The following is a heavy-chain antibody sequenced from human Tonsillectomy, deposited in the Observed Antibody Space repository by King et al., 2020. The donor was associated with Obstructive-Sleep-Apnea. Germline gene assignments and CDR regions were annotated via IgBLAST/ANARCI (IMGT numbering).Heavy chain of an antibody. D-gene: IGHD3-22*01. Sequence: VQLVESGGGLVQPGGSLRLSCAASGFTFSSYAMSWVRQAPGKGLEWVSAISGSGGSTYYADSVKGRFTISRDNSKNTLYLQMNSLRAEDTAVYYCAKPSLGMIVVVITPDYWGQGTLVTVSS. CDR3: AKPSLGMIVVVITPDY. CDR2: ISGSGGST. V-gene: IGHV3-23*04. J-gene: IGHJ4*02. CDR1: GFTFSSYA.